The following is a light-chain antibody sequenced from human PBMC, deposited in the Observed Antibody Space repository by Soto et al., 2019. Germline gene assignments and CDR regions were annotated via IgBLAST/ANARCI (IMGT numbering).Light chain of an antibody. V-gene: IGKV1-5*03. CDR2: KAS. Sequence: DIQMTQSPSTLSASVGDRVTITCRASQSISSWLAWYQQKPGKAPKLLIQKASSLESGVPSRFSGSGSGTEFTLTISSLQPDDFATYDGQQYSIFALTVGGGTKVEIK. J-gene: IGKJ4*01. CDR1: QSISSW. CDR3: QQYSIFALT.